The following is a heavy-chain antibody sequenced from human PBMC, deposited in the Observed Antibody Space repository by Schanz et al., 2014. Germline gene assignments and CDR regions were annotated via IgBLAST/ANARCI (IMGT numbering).Heavy chain of an antibody. Sequence: EVQLVESGGGLVQPGRSLRLSCAASGFTFDDYAMHWVRQAPGKGLECVSIIYSDGSTYYVDSVKGRFIISRDNSKNTVYLQMNSLRAEDTAVYYCARDPGGTKTHGLWGQGTLVTVSS. CDR1: GFTFDDYA. CDR3: ARDPGGTKTHGL. CDR2: IYSDGST. V-gene: IGHV3-66*01. D-gene: IGHD2-15*01. J-gene: IGHJ4*02.